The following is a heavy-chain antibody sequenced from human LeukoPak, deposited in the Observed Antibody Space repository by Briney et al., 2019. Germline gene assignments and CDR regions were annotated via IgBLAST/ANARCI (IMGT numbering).Heavy chain of an antibody. D-gene: IGHD3-22*01. V-gene: IGHV4-38-2*01. Sequence: GSLRLSCEASGFTFTSYGMSWVRQSPGKGLEWIGSAYHTGATNYNPSLESRLTMSVDTSKSQFSLKLSSVTAADTAVYYCARSAYYYDASGKTTYFDYWGQGTLVTVSS. CDR2: AYHTGAT. CDR3: ARSAYYYDASGKTTYFDY. J-gene: IGHJ4*02. CDR1: GFTFTSYG.